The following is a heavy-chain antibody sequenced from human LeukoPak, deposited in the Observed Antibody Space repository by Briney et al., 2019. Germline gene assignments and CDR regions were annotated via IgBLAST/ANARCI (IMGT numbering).Heavy chain of an antibody. CDR1: GGFISSYY. CDR3: AKSNGYGLIDY. CDR2: IYYSGST. V-gene: IGHV4-59*08. Sequence: SETLSLTCTVSGGFISSYYWSWIRQPPGKGLEWIGYIYYSGSTNYNPSLKSRVTISVDTSKNQFSLKLSSVTAADTAMYYCAKSNGYGLIDYWGQGTLVTVSS. D-gene: IGHD5-12*01. J-gene: IGHJ4*02.